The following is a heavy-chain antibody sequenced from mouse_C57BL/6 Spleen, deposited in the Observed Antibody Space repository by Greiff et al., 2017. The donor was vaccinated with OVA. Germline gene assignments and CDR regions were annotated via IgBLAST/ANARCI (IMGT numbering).Heavy chain of an antibody. CDR1: GFTFSSYT. Sequence: EVQRVESGGGLVKPGGSLKLSCAASGFTFSSYTMSWVRQTPEKRLEWVATISGGGGNTYYPDSVKGRFTISRDNAKNTLYLQMSSLRSEDTALYYCARHGIYYGNSYWYFDVWGTGTTVTVSS. CDR2: ISGGGGNT. D-gene: IGHD2-1*01. J-gene: IGHJ1*03. CDR3: ARHGIYYGNSYWYFDV. V-gene: IGHV5-9*01.